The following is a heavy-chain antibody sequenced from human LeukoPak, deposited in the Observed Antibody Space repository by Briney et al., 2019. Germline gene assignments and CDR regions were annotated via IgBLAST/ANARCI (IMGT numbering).Heavy chain of an antibody. Sequence: GASVKVSCKASGYTFTSYAMNWVRQAPGQGLEWMGWINTNTGNPTYAQGFTGRFVFSLDTSVSTAYLQISSLKAEDTAVYYCARRQNPYYYGSGSLVAFDIWGQGTMVTVPS. D-gene: IGHD3-10*01. CDR3: ARRQNPYYYGSGSLVAFDI. CDR2: INTNTGNP. J-gene: IGHJ3*02. V-gene: IGHV7-4-1*02. CDR1: GYTFTSYA.